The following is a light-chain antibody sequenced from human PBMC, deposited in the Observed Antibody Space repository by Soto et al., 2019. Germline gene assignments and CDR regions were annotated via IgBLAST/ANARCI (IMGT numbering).Light chain of an antibody. J-gene: IGKJ1*01. CDR2: GAS. CDR1: QSVSSN. V-gene: IGKV3-15*01. Sequence: MITQCPATPAFIPRERAPLPLRGSQSVSSNVAWYQQKPGQAPRLLIYGASTRATGIPARFSGSGSGTEFTLTISSLQSEDFAVYYCQQYNNWPQTFGQGTKVDIK. CDR3: QQYNNWPQT.